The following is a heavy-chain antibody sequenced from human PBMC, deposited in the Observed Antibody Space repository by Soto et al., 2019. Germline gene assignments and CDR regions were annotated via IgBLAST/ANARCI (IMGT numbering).Heavy chain of an antibody. V-gene: IGHV3-20*04. CDR2: INWNGGST. CDR1: GFTFDDYG. Sequence: GGSLRLSCAASGFTFDDYGMSWVRQAPGKGLEWVSGINWNGGSTGYADSVKGRFTISRDNAKNSLYLQMNSLRAEDTALYYCARGTHYYDSSGYPTEVFDYWGQGTLVTVSS. CDR3: ARGTHYYDSSGYPTEVFDY. D-gene: IGHD3-22*01. J-gene: IGHJ4*02.